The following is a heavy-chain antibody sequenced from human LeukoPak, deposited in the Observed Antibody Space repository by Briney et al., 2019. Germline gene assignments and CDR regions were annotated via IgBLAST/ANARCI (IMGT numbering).Heavy chain of an antibody. CDR1: GLTFSSHW. D-gene: IGHD7-27*01. V-gene: IGHV3-74*01. J-gene: IGHJ4*02. CDR3: ARSPPNWGFDY. Sequence: GGSLRLSCAASGLTFSSHWMHWVRQAPGEGLVWVSRITNDGSSTTYADSVKGRFTISRDNSKNTLYLQMNSLRAEDTAVYYCARSPPNWGFDYWGQGTLVTVSS. CDR2: ITNDGSST.